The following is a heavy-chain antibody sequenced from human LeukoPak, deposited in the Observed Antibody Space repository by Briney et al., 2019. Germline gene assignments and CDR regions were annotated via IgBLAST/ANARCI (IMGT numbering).Heavy chain of an antibody. D-gene: IGHD4-17*01. CDR1: GYSISSGYY. CDR3: ARGRRLRAWANWFDP. V-gene: IGHV4-38-2*02. CDR2: ISDSGSA. Sequence: SETLSLTCTVSGYSISSGYYWGWIRQPPGKGLEWIGSISDSGSAYYNPSLKSRVVISVDPSKKQFSLKVTSVTAADTAVYYCARGRRLRAWANWFDPSGQGTLVTVSS. J-gene: IGHJ5*02.